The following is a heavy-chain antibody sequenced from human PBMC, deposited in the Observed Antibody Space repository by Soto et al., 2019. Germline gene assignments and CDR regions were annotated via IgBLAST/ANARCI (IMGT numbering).Heavy chain of an antibody. V-gene: IGHV4-34*01. CDR2: INHSGST. D-gene: IGHD1-26*01. Sequence: SETLSLTCAVYGGSFSGYYWIWIRQPPGKGLEWIGEINHSGSTNYNPSLKSRVTISVDTSKNQFSLKLSSVTAADTAVYYCWGRSYYYYYYMDVWGKGTTVTVSS. CDR3: WGRSYYYYYYMDV. J-gene: IGHJ6*03. CDR1: GGSFSGYY.